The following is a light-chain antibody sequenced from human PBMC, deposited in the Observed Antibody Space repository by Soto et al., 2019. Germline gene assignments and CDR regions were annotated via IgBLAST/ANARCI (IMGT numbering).Light chain of an antibody. V-gene: IGLV4-69*01. J-gene: IGLJ3*02. CDR2: LNSDGSH. CDR3: QTWGTGIWV. Sequence: QLVLTQSPSASASLGASVNLTCTLSSGHNTSAVAWHQQQPEKGPRYLMKLNSDGSHIKGDGIPDRFSGSSSGAERYLSISSLQSEDEGDYYCQTWGTGIWVFGGGTKVTVL. CDR1: SGHNTSA.